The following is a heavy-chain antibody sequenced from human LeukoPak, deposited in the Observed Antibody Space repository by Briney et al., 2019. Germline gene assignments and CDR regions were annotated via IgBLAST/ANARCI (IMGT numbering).Heavy chain of an antibody. CDR3: ARGSLTYYDSSGYYYRALDI. V-gene: IGHV4-31*03. Sequence: PSQTLSLTCTVSGGSISSGGYYWSWIRQHPGKGLEWIGYIYYSGSTYYNPSLKSRVTISVDTSKNQFSLKLSSVTAADTAAYYCARGSLTYYDSSGYYYRALDIWGQGTMVTVSS. J-gene: IGHJ3*02. D-gene: IGHD3-22*01. CDR2: IYYSGST. CDR1: GGSISSGGYY.